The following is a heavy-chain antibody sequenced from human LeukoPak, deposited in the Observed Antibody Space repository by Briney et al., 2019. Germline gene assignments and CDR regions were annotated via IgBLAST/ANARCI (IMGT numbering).Heavy chain of an antibody. CDR2: FDPEDGET. CDR1: GYTLTELS. J-gene: IGHJ5*02. CDR3: AMGSSSRDWFDP. Sequence: ASVKVSCKASGYTLTELSMHWVRQAPGKGLEWMGGFDPEDGETIYAQKFQGRVTMTEDTSTDTAYMELSSLRSEDTAVYYCAMGSSSRDWFDPWGQGTLVTVSS. D-gene: IGHD6-6*01. V-gene: IGHV1-24*01.